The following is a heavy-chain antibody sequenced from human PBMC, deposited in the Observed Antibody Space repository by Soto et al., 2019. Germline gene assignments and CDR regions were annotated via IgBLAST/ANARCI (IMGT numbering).Heavy chain of an antibody. J-gene: IGHJ4*02. CDR3: ARILNYYYDSSGYYRPCYFDY. D-gene: IGHD3-22*01. CDR1: GFTFSSYA. V-gene: IGHV3-23*04. CDR2: ISTSGGST. Sequence: EVQLVESGGGLVQPGGSLRLSCAASGFTFSSYALTWVRQAPGKGLEWVSAISTSGGSTYYADSVKGRFTISRDDSKNSLYMQMNSLRAEDTAVYYCARILNYYYDSSGYYRPCYFDYWGQGTLVTVSS.